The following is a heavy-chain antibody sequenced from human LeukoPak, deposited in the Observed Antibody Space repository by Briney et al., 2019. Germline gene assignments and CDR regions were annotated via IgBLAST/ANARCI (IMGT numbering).Heavy chain of an antibody. J-gene: IGHJ4*02. CDR3: VRDFSCSGGSCPLFDS. V-gene: IGHV3-53*01. CDR1: GFTVSTNY. D-gene: IGHD2-15*01. CDR2: LNEDGGYT. Sequence: GGSLRLSCAASGFTVSTNYMNWVRQAPGKGLAWVSGLNEDGGYTYYTDSVKGRFTISRDNSENTLYLQMSSLRAEDTAIYYCVRDFSCSGGSCPLFDSWGQGTLVSVSS.